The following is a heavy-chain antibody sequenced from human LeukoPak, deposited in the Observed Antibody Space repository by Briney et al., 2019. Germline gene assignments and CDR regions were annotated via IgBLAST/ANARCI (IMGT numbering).Heavy chain of an antibody. CDR2: IYYSGST. CDR3: ARTLGSSSTRFDY. Sequence: SETLSLTCTVSGGSISSSTYYWGWIRQPPGKGLEWIGSIYYSGSTYYNPSLKSRVTMSVDTSKNQFSLKVSSVTAADMAVYYCARTLGSSSTRFDYWGQGTLVTVSS. J-gene: IGHJ4*02. V-gene: IGHV4-39*07. CDR1: GGSISSSTYY. D-gene: IGHD2-2*01.